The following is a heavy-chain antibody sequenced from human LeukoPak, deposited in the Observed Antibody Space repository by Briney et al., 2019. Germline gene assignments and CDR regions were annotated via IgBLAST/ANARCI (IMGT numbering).Heavy chain of an antibody. CDR1: GYTFTGYY. CDR2: INPNSGGT. D-gene: IGHD6-19*01. J-gene: IGHJ5*02. V-gene: IGHV1-2*02. Sequence: GASVKVSCKASGYTFTGYYMHWVRQAPGQGLEWMGWINPNSGGTNYAQKFQGRVTMTRDTSISTAYMELSRLRSDDTAVYYCARADIAVAGNWFDPWGQGTLVTVSS. CDR3: ARADIAVAGNWFDP.